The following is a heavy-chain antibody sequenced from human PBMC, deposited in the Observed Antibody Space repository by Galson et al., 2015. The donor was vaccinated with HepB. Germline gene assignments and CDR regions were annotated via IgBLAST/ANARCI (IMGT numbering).Heavy chain of an antibody. V-gene: IGHV3-64D*06. Sequence: SLRLSCAISGFDFSYYAMHWVRQAPGKGLQYVTSFSRYGYNTYYAEFVKGRFTISRDNSKKTLFLQMSGLTSEDTAIYYCVRTVRFGAKVEETSGVFDFWGQGIVVTVSS. CDR2: FSRYGYNT. D-gene: IGHD3-16*01. CDR1: GFDFSYYA. CDR3: VRTVRFGAKVEETSGVFDF. J-gene: IGHJ4*02.